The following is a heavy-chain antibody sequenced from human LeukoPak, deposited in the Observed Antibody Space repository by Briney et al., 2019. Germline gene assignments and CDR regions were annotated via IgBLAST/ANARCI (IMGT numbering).Heavy chain of an antibody. CDR2: IKQDGSEK. Sequence: GGSLRHSCAGCGFTFLNYPCSWVRQAPGKGLEWVANIKQDGSEKYYVDSVKGRFTISRDNAKNSLYLQMNSLRAEDTAVYYCARGGTWYYYGLEVLGQAGKVTVSS. V-gene: IGHV3-7*04. D-gene: IGHD1-1*01. J-gene: IGHJ6*02. CDR1: GFTFLNYP. CDR3: ARGGTWYYYGLEV.